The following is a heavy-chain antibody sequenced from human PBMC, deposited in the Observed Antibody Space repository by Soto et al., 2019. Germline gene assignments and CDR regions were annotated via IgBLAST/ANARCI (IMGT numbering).Heavy chain of an antibody. CDR2: ISYSGST. D-gene: IGHD3-22*01. J-gene: IGHJ4*01. Sequence: QVQLQEAGPGLVKPSQTLSLTCTVSGDSISGGDYYWGWIRQPPGKGLEWIGYISYSGSTYYNPSLESRVTISVDTSKTQFSLRLTSVTAADTAVYYCGRIDGSGYYLHNWGHGTLVTVSS. V-gene: IGHV4-30-4*01. CDR3: GRIDGSGYYLHN. CDR1: GDSISGGDYY.